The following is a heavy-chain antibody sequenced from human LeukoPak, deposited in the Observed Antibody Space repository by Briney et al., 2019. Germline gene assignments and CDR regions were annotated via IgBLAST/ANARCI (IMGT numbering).Heavy chain of an antibody. CDR2: IDPSDSYT. V-gene: IGHV5-10-1*01. CDR3: ARQDCSGGSCLYGVDV. J-gene: IGHJ6*02. D-gene: IGHD2-15*01. CDR1: GYSFTSYW. Sequence: GESLKISYKGSGYSFTSYWISWVRQMPGKGLEWMGKIDPSDSYTNYSPSFQGHVTISADKSISTAYLQWSSLKASDTAMYYCARQDCSGGSCLYGVDVWGQGTTVTVSS.